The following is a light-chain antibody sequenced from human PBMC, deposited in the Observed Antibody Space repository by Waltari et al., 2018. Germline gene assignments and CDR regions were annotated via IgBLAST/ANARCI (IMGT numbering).Light chain of an antibody. J-gene: IGLJ3*02. V-gene: IGLV8-61*01. Sequence: QTVVTQEPSLSVSPGGTVTLTCALSSGSLSTTSYATWYQQTPGQAPLTLVYKANCRSSGVPDRFSGSILGNTAALTITGAQADDESDYYCALYMGSGIWVFGGGTRLTVL. CDR1: SGSLSTTSY. CDR3: ALYMGSGIWV. CDR2: KAN.